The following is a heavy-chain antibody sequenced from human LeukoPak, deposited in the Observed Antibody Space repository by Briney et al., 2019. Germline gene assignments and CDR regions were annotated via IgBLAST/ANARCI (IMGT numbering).Heavy chain of an antibody. CDR3: ARVYTYYYDSSGYEDY. V-gene: IGHV3-30*14. J-gene: IGHJ4*02. Sequence: GGSLRLSCAASGFTFSSYAIHWVRQAPGKGLEWVAVKSYDGSNKYYADSVKGRFTISRDNSKNTLYLQMNSLRAEDTAVYYCARVYTYYYDSSGYEDYWGQGTLVTVSS. CDR2: KSYDGSNK. D-gene: IGHD3-22*01. CDR1: GFTFSSYA.